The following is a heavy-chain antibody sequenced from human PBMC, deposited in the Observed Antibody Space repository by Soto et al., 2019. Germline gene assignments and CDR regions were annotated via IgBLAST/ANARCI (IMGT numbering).Heavy chain of an antibody. Sequence: GGSLRLSCAASRFTFSTYEMNWVRQAPGKGLEWVSYISTSGSTVYYADSVKGRFTISRDNTRNSLYLQMNSLRAEDAAVYYCAKTSGSCYALDYWGQGALVTVSS. V-gene: IGHV3-48*03. CDR2: ISTSGSTV. CDR1: RFTFSTYE. J-gene: IGHJ4*02. CDR3: AKTSGSCYALDY. D-gene: IGHD1-26*01.